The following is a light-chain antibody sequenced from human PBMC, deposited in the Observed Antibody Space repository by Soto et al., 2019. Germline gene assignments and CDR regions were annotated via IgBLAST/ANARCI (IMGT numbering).Light chain of an antibody. CDR1: SSNIGSTT. J-gene: IGLJ3*02. CDR3: AAWDDSLNGVV. V-gene: IGLV1-44*01. Sequence: QSVLTQPPSASGTLGQRVTIACSGSSSNIGSTTVKWYQQLPGTAPKLLIYNNNQRPSGVPDRFSGSKSGTSASLAISGLQSEDEADYYCAAWDDSLNGVVFGGGTKVTVL. CDR2: NNN.